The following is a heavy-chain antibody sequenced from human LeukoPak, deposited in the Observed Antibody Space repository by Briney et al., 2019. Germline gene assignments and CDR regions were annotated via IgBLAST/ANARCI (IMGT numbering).Heavy chain of an antibody. D-gene: IGHD5-24*01. J-gene: IGHJ4*02. CDR1: GYTFTSYY. V-gene: IGHV1-46*01. CDR3: ARPQEEDGYNYNWAFDY. CDR2: INPSGGST. Sequence: GASVKVSCKSSGYTFTSYYMHWVRQAPGQGLEWMGLINPSGGSTSYAQKFQGRVTMTRDMSTSTVYMELRSLRSDDTAVYYCARPQEEDGYNYNWAFDYWGQGTLVTVSS.